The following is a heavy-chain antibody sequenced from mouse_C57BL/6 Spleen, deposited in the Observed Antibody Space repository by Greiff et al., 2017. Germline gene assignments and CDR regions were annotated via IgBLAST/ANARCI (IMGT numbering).Heavy chain of an antibody. CDR2: IDPSDSYT. CDR3: ARGGSFAY. V-gene: IGHV1-69*01. J-gene: IGHJ3*01. CDR1: GYTFTSYW. Sequence: QVQLQQPGAELVMPGASVKLSCKASGYTFTSYWMHWVKQRPGQGLEWIGEIDPSDSYTNYNQKFKGKSTLTVYKSSSTAYMQLSSLTSEDSAVYYCARGGSFAYWGQGTLVTVSA.